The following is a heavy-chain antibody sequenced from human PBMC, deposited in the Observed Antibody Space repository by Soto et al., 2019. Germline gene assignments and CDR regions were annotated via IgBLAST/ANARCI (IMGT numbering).Heavy chain of an antibody. V-gene: IGHV1-69*01. D-gene: IGHD3-16*01. CDR1: GGTFSSYA. CDR3: ARRPYYDYVWGSLDY. CDR2: IIPIFGTA. J-gene: IGHJ4*02. Sequence: QVQLVQSGAEVKKPGSSVKVSCKASGGTFSSYAISWVRQAPGQGLEWMGGIIPIFGTANYAQKFQGRVTITADESTSTVYLELRSLRSEDTAVYDCARRPYYDYVWGSLDYWGQGTLVTVSS.